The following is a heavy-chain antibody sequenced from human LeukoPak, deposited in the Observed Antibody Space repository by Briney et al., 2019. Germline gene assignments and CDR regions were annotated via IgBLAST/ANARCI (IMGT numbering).Heavy chain of an antibody. Sequence: PSETLSLTCAVYGGSFSGYYWSWIRQPPGKGLEWIGEINHSGSTNYNPSLKSRVIISVDTSKNQFSLRLSSVTAADTAVYYCARASYSYDINGWVPFDYWGQGTLVTVSS. D-gene: IGHD3-22*01. CDR2: INHSGST. CDR1: GGSFSGYY. J-gene: IGHJ4*02. CDR3: ARASYSYDINGWVPFDY. V-gene: IGHV4-34*01.